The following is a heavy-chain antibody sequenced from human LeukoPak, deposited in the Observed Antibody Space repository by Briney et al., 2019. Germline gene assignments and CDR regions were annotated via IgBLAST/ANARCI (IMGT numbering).Heavy chain of an antibody. V-gene: IGHV3-9*01. CDR3: AKDFHSSSWPYYFDY. CDR2: ISWNSGSI. Sequence: GRSLRLSCAASGFTFDDYAMHWVRQAPGKGLEWVSSISWNSGSIGYVDSVKGRFTISRDNAKNTLYLEMNSLRAEDTAVYYCAKDFHSSSWPYYFDYWGQGTLVTVSS. D-gene: IGHD6-13*01. CDR1: GFTFDDYA. J-gene: IGHJ4*02.